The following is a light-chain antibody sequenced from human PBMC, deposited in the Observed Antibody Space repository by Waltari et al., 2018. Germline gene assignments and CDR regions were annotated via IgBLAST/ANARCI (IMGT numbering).Light chain of an antibody. J-gene: IGKJ1*01. CDR2: LAS. V-gene: IGKV2-28*01. CDR1: QSLLHSNGYYS. Sequence: EIVMIQSPLSLPVTPGEPASISCRFSQSLLHSNGYYSLDWYLQKPGHSPPLLIYLASSRASGVPGRFSGSGSGTDFTLKISRMEAEDVGVYYCMQTLRSWTFGQGTELEIK. CDR3: MQTLRSWT.